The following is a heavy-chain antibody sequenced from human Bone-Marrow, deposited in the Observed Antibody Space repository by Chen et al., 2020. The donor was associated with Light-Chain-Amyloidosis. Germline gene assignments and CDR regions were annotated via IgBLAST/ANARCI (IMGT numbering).Heavy chain of an antibody. V-gene: IGHV5-51*01. D-gene: IGHD5-12*01. Sequence: EVQLEQSGPEAKKPGESLKLSCKGSGYTFPNYWIGWVRQMPGKGLEWMGVIYPDDSDARYSPSFEGQVTISADKSITTAYLQWRRLKASDTAMYYCARRRDGYNFDYWGQGTLVTVSS. CDR3: ARRRDGYNFDY. CDR1: GYTFPNYW. J-gene: IGHJ4*02. CDR2: IYPDDSDA.